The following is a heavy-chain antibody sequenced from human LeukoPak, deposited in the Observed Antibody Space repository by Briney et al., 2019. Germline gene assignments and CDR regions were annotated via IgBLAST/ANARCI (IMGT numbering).Heavy chain of an antibody. CDR2: INHSGST. V-gene: IGHV4-34*01. CDR3: ARGGSMITFGGVIGPPNYFDY. Sequence: ETLSLTCTVSGGSISSYYWSWIRQPPGKGLEWIGEINHSGSTNYNPSLKSRVTISVDTSKNQFSLKLSSVTAADTAVYYCARGGSMITFGGVIGPPNYFDYWGQGTLVTVSS. D-gene: IGHD3-16*02. CDR1: GGSISSYY. J-gene: IGHJ4*02.